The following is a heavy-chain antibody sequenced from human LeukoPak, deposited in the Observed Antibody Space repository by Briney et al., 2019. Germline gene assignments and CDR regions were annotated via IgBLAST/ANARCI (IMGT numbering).Heavy chain of an antibody. Sequence: SETLSLTCTVSGASISGDDYFWSWIRQPAGKGLEWIGRLIPRGRTNYNHSLEHRVTISVDASKTRLSLNRTSVTAADTAVYYCSRYRLGWLDPWGQGTLVTVSS. CDR2: LIPRGRT. CDR1: GASISGDDYF. D-gene: IGHD3-16*01. J-gene: IGHJ5*02. CDR3: SRYRLGWLDP. V-gene: IGHV4-61*02.